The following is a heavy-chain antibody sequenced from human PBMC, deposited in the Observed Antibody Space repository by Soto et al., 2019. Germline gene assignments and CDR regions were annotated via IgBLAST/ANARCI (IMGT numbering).Heavy chain of an antibody. CDR3: ARVTPHPKRWWLEAFDI. V-gene: IGHV3-74*01. CDR2: INSDGSST. Sequence: GGSLRLSCAASGFTFSSYWMHWVRQAPGKGLVWVSRINSDGSSTSYADSVKGRFTISRDNAKNTLYLQMNSLRAEDTAVYYCARVTPHPKRWWLEAFDIWGQGTMVTVSS. CDR1: GFTFSSYW. J-gene: IGHJ3*02. D-gene: IGHD2-15*01.